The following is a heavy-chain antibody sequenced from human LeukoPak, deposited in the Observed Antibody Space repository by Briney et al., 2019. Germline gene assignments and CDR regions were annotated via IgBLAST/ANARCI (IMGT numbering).Heavy chain of an antibody. J-gene: IGHJ4*02. CDR2: IYHSGST. Sequence: SQTLSLTCAVSGGSISSGGYSWSWIRQPPGQGLEWIGYIYHSGSTYYNPSLKSRVTISVDRSKNQFSLKLSSVTAADTAVYYCARVVGRGSWGRYFDYWGQGTLVTVSS. CDR1: GGSISSGGYS. D-gene: IGHD3-16*01. V-gene: IGHV4-30-2*01. CDR3: ARVVGRGSWGRYFDY.